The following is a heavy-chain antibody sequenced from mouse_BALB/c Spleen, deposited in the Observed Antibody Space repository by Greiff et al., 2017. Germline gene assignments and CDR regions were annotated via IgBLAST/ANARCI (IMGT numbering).Heavy chain of an antibody. CDR1: GFNIKDTY. J-gene: IGHJ3*01. CDR3: ARLPPAAPAWFAY. CDR2: IDPANGNT. Sequence: VQLQQSGAELVKPGASVKLSCTASGFNIKDTYMHWVKQRPEQGLEWIGRIDPANGNTKYDPKFQGKATITADTSSNTAYLQLSSLTSEDSAVYYCARLPPAAPAWFAYWGQGTLVTVSA. V-gene: IGHV14-3*02.